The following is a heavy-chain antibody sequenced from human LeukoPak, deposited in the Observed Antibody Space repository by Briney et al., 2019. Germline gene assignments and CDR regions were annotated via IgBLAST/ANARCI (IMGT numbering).Heavy chain of an antibody. CDR1: GFTFSSYG. Sequence: PGGSLRLSCAASGFTFSSYGMHWVRQAPGKGLEWVAVISYDGSNKYYADSVKGRFTISRDNSKNTLYLQMNSLRAEDTAVYYCAREVEDGYNWGAFDIWGQGTMVTVSS. CDR2: ISYDGSNK. V-gene: IGHV3-30*19. J-gene: IGHJ3*02. CDR3: AREVEDGYNWGAFDI. D-gene: IGHD5-24*01.